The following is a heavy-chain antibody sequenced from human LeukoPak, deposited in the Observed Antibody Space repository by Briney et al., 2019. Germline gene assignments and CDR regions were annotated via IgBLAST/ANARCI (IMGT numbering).Heavy chain of an antibody. V-gene: IGHV4-59*01. CDR1: DGSLSSYY. J-gene: IGHJ4*02. CDR2: VSYSGST. Sequence: PSETLSLTCTVSDGSLSSYYWTWIRQPPGKGLEWIGSVSYSGSTDYDPSLTSRVTMSLHTSNNQFSLNLRSVTAADTAVYYCARKFGTGWFFDYWGRGTLVTVSS. CDR3: ARKFGTGWFFDY. D-gene: IGHD6-19*01.